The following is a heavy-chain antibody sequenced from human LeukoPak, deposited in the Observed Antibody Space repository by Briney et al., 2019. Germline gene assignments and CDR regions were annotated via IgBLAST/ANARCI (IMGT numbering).Heavy chain of an antibody. D-gene: IGHD3-3*01. V-gene: IGHV4-59*01. Sequence: PSETLSLTCTVSGGSISSYYWSWIRQPPGKGPEWIGYIYYSGSTNYNPSLKSRVTISVDTSKNQFSLKLSSVTAADTAVYYCARGVSLEWVLYRHYYMDVWGKGTTVTVSS. CDR2: IYYSGST. J-gene: IGHJ6*03. CDR1: GGSISSYY. CDR3: ARGVSLEWVLYRHYYMDV.